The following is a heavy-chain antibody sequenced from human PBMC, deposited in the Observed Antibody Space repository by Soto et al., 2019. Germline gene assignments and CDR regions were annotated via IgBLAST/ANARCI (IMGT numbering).Heavy chain of an antibody. CDR2: IYYSGST. CDR3: ARHNGPQGVSANKGDYPPGAWFDP. V-gene: IGHV4-39*01. J-gene: IGHJ5*02. Sequence: SETLSLTCTVSGGSISSSSYYWGWIRQPPGKGLEWIGSIYYSGSTYYNPSLKSRVTISVDTSKNQFSLKLSSVTAADTAVYYCARHNGPQGVSANKGDYPPGAWFDPWGQGTLVTVSS. CDR1: GGSISSSSYY. D-gene: IGHD4-17*01.